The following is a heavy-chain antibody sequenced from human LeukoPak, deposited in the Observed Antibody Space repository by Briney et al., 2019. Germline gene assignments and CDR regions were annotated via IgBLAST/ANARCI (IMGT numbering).Heavy chain of an antibody. Sequence: PGGSLRLSCAASGFTFDDYAMHWVRQAPGKGLELVSGISWNSGSIGYADSVKGRFTISRDNAKNSLYLQMNSLRAEDTALYYCAKVGGSGWENWFDPWGQGTLVTVSS. CDR1: GFTFDDYA. J-gene: IGHJ5*02. D-gene: IGHD6-19*01. V-gene: IGHV3-9*01. CDR3: AKVGGSGWENWFDP. CDR2: ISWNSGSI.